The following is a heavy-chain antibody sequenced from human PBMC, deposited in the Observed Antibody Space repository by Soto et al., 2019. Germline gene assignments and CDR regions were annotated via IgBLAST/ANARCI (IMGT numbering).Heavy chain of an antibody. D-gene: IGHD2-15*01. J-gene: IGHJ4*02. Sequence: QVQLVQSGAEVKQPGTSVKVSCQASGYSFKDHYMHWVRQAPGRGLEWLGIINPSGEHTNYAQQFRGRVAMTRDTSTSTAYMELRSLRSEDTAVYFCARISCKGGSCYFDFDHWGQGTLVTVSS. V-gene: IGHV1-46*02. CDR3: ARISCKGGSCYFDFDH. CDR1: GYSFKDHY. CDR2: INPSGEHT.